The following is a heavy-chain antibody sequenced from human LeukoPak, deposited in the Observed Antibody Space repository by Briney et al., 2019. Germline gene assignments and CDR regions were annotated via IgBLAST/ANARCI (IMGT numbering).Heavy chain of an antibody. D-gene: IGHD4-17*01. Sequence: TGGSLRLSFAASGFTFSRYAMGWVRQAPGKGLEWVSSVSGNGGGTYYADSVKGRFTISRDNSENTLYLQMNGLRAEDTAVYYCAKHMTSVTTNFEHWGQGTLVTSSS. CDR3: AKHMTSVTTNFEH. CDR2: VSGNGGGT. CDR1: GFTFSRYA. J-gene: IGHJ4*02. V-gene: IGHV3-23*01.